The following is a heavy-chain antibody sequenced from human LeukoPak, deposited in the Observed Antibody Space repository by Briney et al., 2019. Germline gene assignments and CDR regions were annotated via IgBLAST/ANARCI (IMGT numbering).Heavy chain of an antibody. CDR2: IIPILGIA. J-gene: IGHJ4*02. V-gene: IGHV1-69*04. CDR3: ARVVRGAQNLNDY. Sequence: SVKVSCKASGGTFSSYAISWVRQAPGQGLEWMGRIIPILGIANYAQKFQGRVTITADKSTSTAYMELSSLRSEDTAVYYCARVVRGAQNLNDYWGQGTLVTVSS. D-gene: IGHD3-10*01. CDR1: GGTFSSYA.